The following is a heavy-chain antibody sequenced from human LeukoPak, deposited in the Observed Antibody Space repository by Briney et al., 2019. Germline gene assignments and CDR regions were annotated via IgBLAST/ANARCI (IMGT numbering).Heavy chain of an antibody. CDR2: ISYDGSNK. CDR3: AKNYDILTGYPYAFDI. D-gene: IGHD3-9*01. CDR1: GFTFSSYA. J-gene: IGHJ3*02. V-gene: IGHV3-30-3*02. Sequence: GSLRLSCAASGFTFSSYAMHWVRQAPGKGLEWVAVISYDGSNKYYADSVKGRFTISRDNSKNTLYLQMNSLRAEDTAVYYCAKNYDILTGYPYAFDIWGQGTMVTVSS.